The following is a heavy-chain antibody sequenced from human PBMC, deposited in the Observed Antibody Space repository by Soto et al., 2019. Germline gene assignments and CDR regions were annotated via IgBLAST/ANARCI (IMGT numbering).Heavy chain of an antibody. CDR2: VYYSAST. Sequence: SETLSLTCTVSGGSISSSSYYWGWIRQPPGKGLEWIGSVYYSASTYYNPSLRSRVTIFVDTSKNQFSLKLSSVTAADTAVYYCVTHSHYYYYVIDVWGKGTTVTVSS. V-gene: IGHV4-39*01. J-gene: IGHJ6*04. CDR1: GGSISSSSYY. CDR3: VTHSHYYYYVIDV.